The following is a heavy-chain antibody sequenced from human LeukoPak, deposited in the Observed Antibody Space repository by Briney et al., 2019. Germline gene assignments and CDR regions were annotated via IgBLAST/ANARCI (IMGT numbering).Heavy chain of an antibody. V-gene: IGHV1-18*01. CDR1: GYTFSSYG. D-gene: IGHD6-6*01. CDR2: ISAYNGNT. CDR3: AWSIAARYLFDY. J-gene: IGHJ4*02. Sequence: GASVKVSCKASGYTFSSYGISWVRQAPGQGLEWMGWISAYNGNTNYAQKLQGRVTMTTDTSTSTAYMELRSLRSDDTAVYYCAWSIAARYLFDYWGQGTLVTVSS.